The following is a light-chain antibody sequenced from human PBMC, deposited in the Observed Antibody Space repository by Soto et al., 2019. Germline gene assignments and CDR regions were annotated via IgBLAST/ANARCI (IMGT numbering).Light chain of an antibody. CDR1: QSVLYSSDNKNY. V-gene: IGKV4-1*01. CDR3: QQYYTTSWT. J-gene: IGKJ1*01. CDR2: WAS. Sequence: DIVMTQSPDSLAVSLGEGATINCKSSQSVLYSSDNKNYLAWYQQKPGQPPKLLIYWASTRESGVPDRFSGSGSGADFTLTISSLQAEDVAVYYYQQYYTTSWTFGQGTKVEIK.